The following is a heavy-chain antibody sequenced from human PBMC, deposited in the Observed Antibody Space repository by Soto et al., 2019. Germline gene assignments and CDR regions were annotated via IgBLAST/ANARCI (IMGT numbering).Heavy chain of an antibody. Sequence: SDTLSLTCAVSGYFISSGYYWGWSRQPPGKGLEWIGTIYHSGSTYYNPSLKTRVTISVDTSKNQFSLKLSSVTAADTAVDYLSRALYGSDGSCSPLRGMDVWGQGTTVTVSS. J-gene: IGHJ6*02. V-gene: IGHV4-38-2*01. CDR1: GYFISSGYY. CDR2: IYHSGST. D-gene: IGHD2-15*01. CDR3: SRALYGSDGSCSPLRGMDV.